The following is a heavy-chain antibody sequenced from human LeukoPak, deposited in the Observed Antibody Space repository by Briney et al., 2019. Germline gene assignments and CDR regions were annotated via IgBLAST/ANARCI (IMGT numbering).Heavy chain of an antibody. V-gene: IGHV3-21*01. CDR2: ISSSISYI. Sequence: GGSLRLSCAASGFTFSSDSMNSVREAPGKGLEGCSSISSSISYIYYADSVKGRFTISRDNAKNSLYLQMNRLRAEDTAVYYCASTDTAMVTFDYWGQGTLVTVSS. CDR1: GFTFSSDS. CDR3: ASTDTAMVTFDY. J-gene: IGHJ4*02. D-gene: IGHD5-18*01.